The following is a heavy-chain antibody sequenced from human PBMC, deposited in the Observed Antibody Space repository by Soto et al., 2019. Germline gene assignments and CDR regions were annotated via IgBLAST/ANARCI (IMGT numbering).Heavy chain of an antibody. CDR2: INPNSGGT. CDR3: ARVLLLVVGEPKYFFYF. J-gene: IGHJ4*02. V-gene: IGHV1-2*04. CDR1: GYTFTGYY. D-gene: IGHD2-15*01. Sequence: GASVKVSCKDSGYTFTGYYMHWVRQAPGQGLEWMGWINPNSGGTNYAQKFQGWVTMTRDTSISTAYMELSRLRSDDTAVYYCARVLLLVVGEPKYFFYFWAQGSLVIGSS.